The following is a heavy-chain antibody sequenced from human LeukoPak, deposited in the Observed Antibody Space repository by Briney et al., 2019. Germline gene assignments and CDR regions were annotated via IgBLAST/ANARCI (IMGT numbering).Heavy chain of an antibody. V-gene: IGHV1-2*02. CDR1: GYTFTDYY. Sequence: ASVKVSCKASGYTFTDYYMHWVRQAPGQGLEWMGWINPNSGGTNYAQKFQGRVTMTRDTSISTAYMELSRLRSDDTAVYYCARAGFRGVIAPGYWGQGTLVTVSS. J-gene: IGHJ4*02. CDR2: INPNSGGT. CDR3: ARAGFRGVIAPGY. D-gene: IGHD3-16*02.